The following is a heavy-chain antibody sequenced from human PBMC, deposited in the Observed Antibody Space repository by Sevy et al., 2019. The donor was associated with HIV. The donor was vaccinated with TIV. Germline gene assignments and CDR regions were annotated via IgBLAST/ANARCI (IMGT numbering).Heavy chain of an antibody. CDR3: ARQGDLDYFDY. D-gene: IGHD3-10*01. CDR2: IHPADSDT. V-gene: IGHV5-51*01. J-gene: IGHJ4*02. CDR1: GYNFTPYW. Sequence: GESLKISCKGSGYNFTPYWIGWVRQMPGKGLEWMGIIHPADSDTGYSPSFQGQVTISADTSINTVYLQWSSLKASDTAIYYCARQGDLDYFDYWGQRTLVTVSS.